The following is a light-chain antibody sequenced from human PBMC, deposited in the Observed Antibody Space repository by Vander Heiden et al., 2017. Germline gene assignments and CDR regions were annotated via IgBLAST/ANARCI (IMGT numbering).Light chain of an antibody. J-gene: IGLJ3*02. CDR3: AAWDDSLNGLWV. V-gene: IGLV1-44*01. CDR2: NDD. CDR1: DSNIGTNA. Sequence: QSMLTQPPSASGTPGQRVTISCSGTDSNIGTNAVDWYQQLPGMAPKLLIYNDDQRPSGVPDRFSGSKSGTSASLAISGLQSEDEADYYCAAWDDSLNGLWVFGGGTKLTVL.